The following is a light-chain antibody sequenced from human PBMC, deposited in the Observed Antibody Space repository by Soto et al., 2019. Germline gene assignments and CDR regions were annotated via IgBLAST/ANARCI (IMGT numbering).Light chain of an antibody. CDR1: QSVSSSY. CDR3: QQYSRSPFT. Sequence: EIVLTQSPGTLSLSPGERAILSCRASQSVSSSYLAWYQQKAGQAPRLLIYDVSTRATGVPDRFSGSGSGTEFTLTISKLKPEDFAVYYCQQYSRSPFTFGPGTKVDIK. V-gene: IGKV3-20*01. J-gene: IGKJ3*01. CDR2: DVS.